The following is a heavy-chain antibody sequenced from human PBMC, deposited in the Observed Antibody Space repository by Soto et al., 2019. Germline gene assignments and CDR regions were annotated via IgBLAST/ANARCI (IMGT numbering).Heavy chain of an antibody. CDR1: GFPFKIYG. D-gene: IGHD1-26*01. CDR2: ISYDGSYQ. J-gene: IGHJ4*02. Sequence: PGGSLRLSCAASGFPFKIYGMHWVRQAPGKGLEWVAVISYDGSYQYYADSVKGRFTISRDNSKNTLNLQMNSLRVEDSAMYYFAHDGRSGGVPRPGHWGQGKXVTVSS. V-gene: IGHV3-30*18. CDR3: AHDGRSGGVPRPGH.